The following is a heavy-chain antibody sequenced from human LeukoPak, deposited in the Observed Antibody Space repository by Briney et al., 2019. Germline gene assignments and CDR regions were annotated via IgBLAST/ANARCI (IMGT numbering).Heavy chain of an antibody. J-gene: IGHJ6*03. D-gene: IGHD3-10*01. CDR1: GYTFSNYG. Sequence: ASVTVSCKASGYTFSNYGITWVRQAPGQGLEWMGWISAYNGNTDYAQKLQGRVTMTTDTSTSTAYMELRSLRSEDTAVYYCASHYYGSGSYYLSWGSYYYYMDVWGKGTTVTVSS. CDR2: ISAYNGNT. V-gene: IGHV1-18*01. CDR3: ASHYYGSGSYYLSWGSYYYYMDV.